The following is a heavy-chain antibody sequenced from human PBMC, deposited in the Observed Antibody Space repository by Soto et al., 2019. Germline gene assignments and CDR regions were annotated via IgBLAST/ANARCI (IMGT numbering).Heavy chain of an antibody. D-gene: IGHD3-16*02. CDR1: GFVFRTSW. CDR2: MNVDGDEI. Sequence: GGSLRLSCEASGFVFRTSWMTWVRQPPGKGLEWVASMNVDGDEIYYVGSVRGRFTVSRDNAKNALYLQMNSLRVEDTAVYYCARDIGPNTLDYWGQGTLVTVSS. J-gene: IGHJ4*02. V-gene: IGHV3-7*03. CDR3: ARDIGPNTLDY.